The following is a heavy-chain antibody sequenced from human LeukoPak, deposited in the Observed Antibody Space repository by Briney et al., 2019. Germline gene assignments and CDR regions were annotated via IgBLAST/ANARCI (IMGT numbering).Heavy chain of an antibody. CDR1: GFTFSSYG. D-gene: IGHD6-13*01. CDR2: IRYDGSNK. J-gene: IGHJ4*02. CDR3: AKNSQSYSSCWDDY. Sequence: GGSLRLSCAASGFTFSSYGMHWVRQAPGKGLEWVAFIRYDGSNKYYTDSVKGRFTISRDNSKSTLYLQMNSLRAEDTAVYYCAKNSQSYSSCWDDYWGQGTLVTVSS. V-gene: IGHV3-30*02.